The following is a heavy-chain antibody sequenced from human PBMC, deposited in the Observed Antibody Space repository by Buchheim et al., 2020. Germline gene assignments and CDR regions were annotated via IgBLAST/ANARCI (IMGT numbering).Heavy chain of an antibody. CDR3: ARDSYYYDSSGYYEWNYYYYGMDV. CDR2: IYYSGGT. D-gene: IGHD3-22*01. Sequence: QVQLQKSGPGLVKPSETLSLTCTVSGGSISSYYWSWIRQPPGKGLEWIGYIYYSGGTNYNPSLKSRVTISVDTSKNQFSLKLSSVTAADTAVYYCARDSYYYDSSGYYEWNYYYYGMDVWGQGTT. CDR1: GGSISSYY. V-gene: IGHV4-59*01. J-gene: IGHJ6*02.